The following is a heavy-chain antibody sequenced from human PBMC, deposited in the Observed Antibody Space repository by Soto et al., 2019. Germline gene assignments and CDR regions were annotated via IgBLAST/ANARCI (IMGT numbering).Heavy chain of an antibody. D-gene: IGHD5-12*01. Sequence: EVQLVESGGGLVQPGRSLRLSCAASGFTFDDYAMHWVRQAPGKGLEWVSGISWNSAKIRYADSVKGRFTISRDNAKNSLYLQMNGLRAEDTALYYCAKDAGATKYYFNYWGQGTLVTVSS. CDR1: GFTFDDYA. V-gene: IGHV3-9*01. CDR3: AKDAGATKYYFNY. CDR2: ISWNSAKI. J-gene: IGHJ4*02.